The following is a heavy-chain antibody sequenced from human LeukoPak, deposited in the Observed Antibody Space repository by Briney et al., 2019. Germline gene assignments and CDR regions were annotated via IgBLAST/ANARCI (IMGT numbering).Heavy chain of an antibody. CDR2: IYSGGST. J-gene: IGHJ4*02. CDR1: GFTVSSNY. V-gene: IGHV3-53*01. D-gene: IGHD4-17*01. Sequence: GGSLRLSCAASGFTVSSNYMSWVRQAPGKGLEWVSVIYSGGSTFYTDSVKGRFTISRDNSKNTLYLQMNSLRVDDTAVYYCARGHGDYAYYFDYWGQGTLVTVSS. CDR3: ARGHGDYAYYFDY.